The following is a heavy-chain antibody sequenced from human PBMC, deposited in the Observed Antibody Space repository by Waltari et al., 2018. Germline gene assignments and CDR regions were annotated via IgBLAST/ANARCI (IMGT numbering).Heavy chain of an antibody. Sequence: VQLVESGGGVVQPGRSLRLSCAASGFTFSSYGMHWVRQAPGKGLEWVAVIWDDGSNKYYADSVKGRFTISRDNSKNTLYLQMNSLRAEDTAVYYCARARYGALRDFDYWGQGTLVIVSS. D-gene: IGHD3-10*01. J-gene: IGHJ4*02. CDR1: GFTFSSYG. V-gene: IGHV3-33*01. CDR3: ARARYGALRDFDY. CDR2: IWDDGSNK.